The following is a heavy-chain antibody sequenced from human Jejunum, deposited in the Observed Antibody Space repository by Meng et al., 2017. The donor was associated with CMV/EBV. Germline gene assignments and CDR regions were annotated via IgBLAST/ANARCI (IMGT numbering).Heavy chain of an antibody. V-gene: IGHV4-39*07. Sequence: QLQLQESGPGLVKPSETLSPTCTVSDGSISTSNYYWGWIRQPPGKGLEWIGSIYYSGTTYYNPSLKSRVTISIDTSKKQFSLRLSSVTAADMAVYYCARDYNFWSAPAFDYWGQGTLVTVSS. D-gene: IGHD3-3*01. CDR3: ARDYNFWSAPAFDY. J-gene: IGHJ4*02. CDR1: DGSISTSNYY. CDR2: IYYSGTT.